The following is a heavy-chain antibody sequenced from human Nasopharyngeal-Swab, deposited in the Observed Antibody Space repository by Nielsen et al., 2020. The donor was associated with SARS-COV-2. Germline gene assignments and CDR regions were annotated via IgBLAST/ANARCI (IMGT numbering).Heavy chain of an antibody. V-gene: IGHV1-2*02. CDR3: ARESMGDYFDY. CDR1: GYTFTGYS. CDR2: INPNSGGT. J-gene: IGHJ4*02. Sequence: ASVKVSCKDSGYTFTGYSMHWVRQAPGQGLEWMGWINPNSGGTNYAQKFQGRVTMTRDTSINTAYMELSRLRSDDTAIYYCARESMGDYFDYWCQGTLVTVSS. D-gene: IGHD1-26*01.